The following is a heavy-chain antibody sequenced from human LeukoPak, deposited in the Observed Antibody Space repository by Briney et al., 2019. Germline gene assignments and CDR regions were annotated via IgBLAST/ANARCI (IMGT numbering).Heavy chain of an antibody. CDR1: GGSFSGYY. J-gene: IGHJ6*03. D-gene: IGHD3-22*01. V-gene: IGHV4-34*01. CDR3: ARDTYYYDSRTFNYMDV. Sequence: SETLSLTCAVYGGSFSGYYWSWIRQPPGKGLEWIGEINHSGSTNYNPSLKSRVTMSVDTSKNQFSLKLSSVTAADTAVYYCARDTYYYDSRTFNYMDVWGKGTTVTISS. CDR2: INHSGST.